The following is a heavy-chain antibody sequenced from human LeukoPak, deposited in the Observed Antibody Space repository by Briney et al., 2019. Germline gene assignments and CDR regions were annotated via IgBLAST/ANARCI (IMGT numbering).Heavy chain of an antibody. V-gene: IGHV3-30*03. CDR3: ARDAWSYDSSGYYLDY. CDR1: GFTFSSYG. Sequence: GGSLRLSCAASGFTFSSYGMHWVRQAPGKGLEWVAVISYDGSNKYYADSVKGRFTISRDNSKNTLYLQMNSLRAEDTAVYYCARDAWSYDSSGYYLDYWGQGTLVTVSS. CDR2: ISYDGSNK. J-gene: IGHJ4*02. D-gene: IGHD3-22*01.